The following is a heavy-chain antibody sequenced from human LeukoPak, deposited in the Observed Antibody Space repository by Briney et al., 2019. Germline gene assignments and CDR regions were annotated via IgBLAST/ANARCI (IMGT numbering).Heavy chain of an antibody. CDR3: ARGPLDDIAAAGTDWFDP. CDR2: ISAYNGNT. D-gene: IGHD6-13*01. CDR1: GYTFTSYG. J-gene: IGHJ5*02. V-gene: IGHV1-18*01. Sequence: ASGKVSCKASGYTFTSYGISWVRQAPGQGLEWMGWISAYNGNTNYAQKLQGRVTMTTDTSTSTAYMELRSLRSDDTAVYYCARGPLDDIAAAGTDWFDPWGQGTLVTVSS.